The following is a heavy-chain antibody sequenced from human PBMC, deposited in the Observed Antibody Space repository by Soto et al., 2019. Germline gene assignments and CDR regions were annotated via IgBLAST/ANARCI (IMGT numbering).Heavy chain of an antibody. V-gene: IGHV3-23*01. CDR3: AKDSSGYHYYYYGMDV. CDR1: GFPFSSYA. Sequence: GGSLRLSCAASGFPFSSYAMSWVRQAPGKGLEWVSAISGSGGSTYYADSVKGRFTISRDNSKNTLYLQMISLRAEDTAVYYCAKDSSGYHYYYYGMDVWGQGTTVTVSS. D-gene: IGHD3-22*01. CDR2: ISGSGGST. J-gene: IGHJ6*02.